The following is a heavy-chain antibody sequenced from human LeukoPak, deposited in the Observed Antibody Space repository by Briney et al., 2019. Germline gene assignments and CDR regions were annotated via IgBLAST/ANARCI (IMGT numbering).Heavy chain of an antibody. J-gene: IGHJ6*03. CDR1: GGSFNGYY. CDR3: ARGLREFGYYYYHMDV. Sequence: KASETLSLTCAVYGGSFNGYYWSWIRQPPGKGLEWIGEIIHSGRINYNPSLKSRVIISVDTSKNQFSLRLSSVTAADTAVYYCARGLREFGYYYYHMDVWGKGTTVTVSS. V-gene: IGHV4-34*01. CDR2: IIHSGRI. D-gene: IGHD3-10*01.